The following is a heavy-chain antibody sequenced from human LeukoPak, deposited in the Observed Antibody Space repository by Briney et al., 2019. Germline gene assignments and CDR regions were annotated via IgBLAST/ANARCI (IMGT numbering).Heavy chain of an antibody. CDR1: GGTFSSYA. CDR3: ARVGTHWYFDL. CDR2: IIPILGIA. J-gene: IGHJ2*01. V-gene: IGHV1-69*04. D-gene: IGHD7-27*01. Sequence: ASVKVSCKASGGTFSSYAISWVRQAPGQGLEWMGRIIPILGIANYAQKFQGRVTITADKSTSTAYTELSSLRSEDTAVYYCARVGTHWYFDLWGRGTLVTVSS.